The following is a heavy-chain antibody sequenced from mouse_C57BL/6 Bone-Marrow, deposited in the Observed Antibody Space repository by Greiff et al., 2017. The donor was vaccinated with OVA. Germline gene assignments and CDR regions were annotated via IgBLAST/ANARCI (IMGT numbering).Heavy chain of an antibody. CDR2: IDPSDSYT. CDR3: ASHYYGSSSHWYFDV. CDR1: GYTFTSYW. V-gene: IGHV1-50*01. Sequence: QVQLQQPGAELVKPGASVKLSCKASGYTFTSYWMQWVKQRPGQGLEWIGEIDPSDSYTNYNQKFKGKATLTVDTSSSTAYMQLSSLTSEDSAVYYCASHYYGSSSHWYFDVWGTGTTVTVSS. D-gene: IGHD1-1*01. J-gene: IGHJ1*03.